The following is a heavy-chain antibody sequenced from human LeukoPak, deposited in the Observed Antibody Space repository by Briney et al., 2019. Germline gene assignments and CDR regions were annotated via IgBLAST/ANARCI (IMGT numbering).Heavy chain of an antibody. D-gene: IGHD3-10*01. J-gene: IGHJ5*02. CDR2: IQYDGSNK. Sequence: PGGSLRLSCAASGFTFSSYGMHWVRQAPGKGLEWVAFIQYDGSNKYYADSVKGRFTISRDNSKNTLYLQMNSLRAEDTAVYYCAAMVRGVIRNWFDPWGQGTLVTVSS. V-gene: IGHV3-30*02. CDR1: GFTFSSYG. CDR3: AAMVRGVIRNWFDP.